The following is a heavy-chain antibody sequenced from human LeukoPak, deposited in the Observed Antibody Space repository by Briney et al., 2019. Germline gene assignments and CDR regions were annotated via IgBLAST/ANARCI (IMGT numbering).Heavy chain of an antibody. V-gene: IGHV3-66*01. CDR2: IYSGGST. CDR3: ARVIPYSSGWYD. D-gene: IGHD6-19*01. Sequence: GGSLRLSCAASGFTVSSNYMSWVRQAPGKGLEWVSVIYSGGSTYYADSVKCRFTISRDNSKNTLYLQMNSLRAEDTAVYYCARVIPYSSGWYDCGQGTLVTVSS. J-gene: IGHJ4*02. CDR1: GFTVSSNY.